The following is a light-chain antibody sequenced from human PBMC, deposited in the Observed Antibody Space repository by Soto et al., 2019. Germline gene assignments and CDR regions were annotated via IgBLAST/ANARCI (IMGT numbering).Light chain of an antibody. Sequence: EVVLTQSPGTLSLSPGERATLSCRASQSISSGYLAWYQQKPGQAPRLLIYGASSRATGIPDRFSGSGSGTDFTLNISRLEPEDIAVFYCQQYGSSPWTFGQGTKVDIK. J-gene: IGKJ1*01. CDR3: QQYGSSPWT. CDR1: QSISSGY. V-gene: IGKV3-20*01. CDR2: GAS.